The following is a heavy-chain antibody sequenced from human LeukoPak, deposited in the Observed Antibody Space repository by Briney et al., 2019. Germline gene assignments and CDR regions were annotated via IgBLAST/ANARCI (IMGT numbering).Heavy chain of an antibody. CDR1: GGSISPNY. Sequence: PSETLSLTCIGSGGSISPNYWTWIRQSPGKGLEWIGYIYYSGSSDYNPSLKSRVIFSLDSSKNQFSLNLTSVTAADTAVYYCARGRLSDYTFWSGYKELDYWGQGTLVTVSS. V-gene: IGHV4-59*01. J-gene: IGHJ4*02. CDR2: IYYSGSS. D-gene: IGHD3-3*01. CDR3: ARGRLSDYTFWSGYKELDY.